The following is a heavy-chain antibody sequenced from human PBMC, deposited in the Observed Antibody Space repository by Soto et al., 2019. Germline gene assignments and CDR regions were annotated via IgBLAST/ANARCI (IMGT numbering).Heavy chain of an antibody. Sequence: SVKVSCKASGGTFSSYAISWVRQAPGQGLEWMGGIIPIFGTANYAQKFQGRVTITADESTSTAYMELSSLRSEDTAVYYCARDRGYYDSSGYFDYWGQGTLVTVSS. CDR3: ARDRGYYDSSGYFDY. CDR2: IIPIFGTA. J-gene: IGHJ4*02. CDR1: GGTFSSYA. D-gene: IGHD3-22*01. V-gene: IGHV1-69*13.